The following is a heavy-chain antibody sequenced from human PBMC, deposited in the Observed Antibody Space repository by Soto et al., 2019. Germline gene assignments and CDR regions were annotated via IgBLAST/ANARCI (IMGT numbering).Heavy chain of an antibody. V-gene: IGHV4-59*12. CDR1: GGSISSYY. CDR2: IYYSGST. D-gene: IGHD6-19*01. Sequence: SETLSLTCTVSGGSISSYYWSWIRQPPGKGLEWIGYIYYSGSTNYNPSLKSRVTISVDTSKNQFSLKLSSVTAADTAVYYCSRGYSVSGWYAWANWGQGAVVTISS. CDR3: SRGYSVSGWYAWAN. J-gene: IGHJ4*02.